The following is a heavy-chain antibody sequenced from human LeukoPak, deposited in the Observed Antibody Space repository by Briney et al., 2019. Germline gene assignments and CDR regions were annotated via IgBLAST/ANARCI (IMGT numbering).Heavy chain of an antibody. D-gene: IGHD6-19*01. J-gene: IGHJ4*02. Sequence: GGSLRLSCGASGFTFNNYGMHWVRQAPGKGLEWVAFIRYDGSNKYYADSVKGRFTISRDNSKNTLYLQMNSLRAEDTALYYCSGWGATFDYWGQGTLVTVSS. CDR1: GFTFNNYG. CDR2: IRYDGSNK. CDR3: SGWGATFDY. V-gene: IGHV3-30*02.